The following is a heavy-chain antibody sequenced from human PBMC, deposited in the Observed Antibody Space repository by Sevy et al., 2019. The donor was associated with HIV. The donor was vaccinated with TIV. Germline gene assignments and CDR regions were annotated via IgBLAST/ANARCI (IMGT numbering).Heavy chain of an antibody. V-gene: IGHV3-23*01. D-gene: IGHD1-26*01. CDR1: GFTFSIYA. CDR2: ISSSGGTT. CDR3: ALKGTSGSYYDY. J-gene: IGHJ4*02. Sequence: GGSLRLSCAASGFTFSIYAMSWVRQAPEKGLEWVSLISSSGGTTYYADSVKGRFTISRDNSKNTLYLQMNSLRAEDTAVYYRALKGTSGSYYDYWGQGTLDTVSS.